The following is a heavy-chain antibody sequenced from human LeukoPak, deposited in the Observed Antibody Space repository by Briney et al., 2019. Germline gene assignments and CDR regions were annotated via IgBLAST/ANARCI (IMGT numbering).Heavy chain of an antibody. CDR3: AKSNGYGLVDI. CDR1: GYIFTDYY. CDR2: LNPNSGGT. Sequence: GASVKVSCKTSGYIFTDYYIHWVRQARGQGLEWMGWLNPNSGGTYFALEFEARVTLTRDTSINTAYMEMRGLTSDDTAVYYCAKSNGYGLVDIWGQGTMVTVSS. D-gene: IGHD3-10*01. J-gene: IGHJ3*02. V-gene: IGHV1-2*02.